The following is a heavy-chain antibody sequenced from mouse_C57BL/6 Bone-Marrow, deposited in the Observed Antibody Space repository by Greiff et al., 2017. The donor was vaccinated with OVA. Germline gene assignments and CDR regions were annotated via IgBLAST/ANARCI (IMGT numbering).Heavy chain of an antibody. CDR2: ISSGSSTI. V-gene: IGHV5-17*01. J-gene: IGHJ3*01. CDR1: GFTFSDYG. D-gene: IGHD2-4*01. Sequence: EVKLMESGGGLVKPGGSLKLSCAASGFTFSDYGMHWVRQAPEKGLEWVAYISSGSSTIYYADTVKGRFTISRDNAKNTLFLQMTRLRSDDTAMYDCARRLIYYDYDAPFAYWGQGTLVTVSA. CDR3: ARRLIYYDYDAPFAY.